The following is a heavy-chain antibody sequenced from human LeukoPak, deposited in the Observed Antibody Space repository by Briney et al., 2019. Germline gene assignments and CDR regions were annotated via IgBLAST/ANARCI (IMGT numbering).Heavy chain of an antibody. D-gene: IGHD2-2*01. V-gene: IGHV4-61*02. CDR1: GGSISSGRYY. Sequence: SETLSLTCTVSGGSISSGRYYWSWIRQPAGKGLEWIGRIETSGSTKYNPSLNSRVTISVDTSKNQFSLKLSSVTAADTAVYYCATRVLRVVVPAADKNWFDPWGQGTLVTVSS. CDR2: IETSGST. CDR3: ATRVLRVVVPAADKNWFDP. J-gene: IGHJ5*02.